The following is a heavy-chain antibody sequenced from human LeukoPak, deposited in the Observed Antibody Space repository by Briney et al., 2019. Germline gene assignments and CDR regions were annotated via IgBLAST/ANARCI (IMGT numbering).Heavy chain of an antibody. CDR3: ASGSYYFVF. V-gene: IGHV4-59*01. Sequence: SEPLSHTCTVSGGSISTYSWTWGRQPPGKGLEWIGNIYYSGSTNYNPSLKSRVTISVDTSKNQVSLKLSSVTAADTAVYYCASGSYYFVFWAQGTGVTVSS. CDR2: IYYSGST. D-gene: IGHD1-26*01. CDR1: GGSISTYS. J-gene: IGHJ4*02.